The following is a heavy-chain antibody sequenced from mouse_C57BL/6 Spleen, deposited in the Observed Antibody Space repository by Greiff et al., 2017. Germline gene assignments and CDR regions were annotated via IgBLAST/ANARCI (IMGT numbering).Heavy chain of an antibody. V-gene: IGHV1-39*01. J-gene: IGHJ1*03. CDR3: AYDGDPHWYFDV. D-gene: IGHD2-3*01. CDR2: INPNYGTT. CDR1: GYSFTDYN. Sequence: EVQLQESGPELVKPGASVKISCKASGYSFTDYNMNWVKQSNGKSLEWIGVINPNYGTTSYNQKFKGKATLTVDQSSSTAYMQLNSLTSEDSAVYYFAYDGDPHWYFDVWGTGTTVTVSS.